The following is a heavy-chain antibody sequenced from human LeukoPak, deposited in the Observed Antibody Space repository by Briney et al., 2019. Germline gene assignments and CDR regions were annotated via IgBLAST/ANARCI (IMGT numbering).Heavy chain of an antibody. Sequence: ASVKVSCKASGYTFTSYDINWVRQATGQGLEWMGWISAYNGNTNYAQKLQGRVTMTTDTSTSTAYMELRSLRSDDTAVYYCARLRGGEVGATHYYYGMDVWGQGTTVTVSS. D-gene: IGHD1-26*01. CDR3: ARLRGGEVGATHYYYGMDV. J-gene: IGHJ6*02. CDR1: GYTFTSYD. CDR2: ISAYNGNT. V-gene: IGHV1-18*01.